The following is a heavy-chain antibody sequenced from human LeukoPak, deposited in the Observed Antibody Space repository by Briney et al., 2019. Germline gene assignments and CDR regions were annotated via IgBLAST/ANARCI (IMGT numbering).Heavy chain of an antibody. V-gene: IGHV4-39*01. J-gene: IGHJ5*02. CDR1: GGSISSSSYY. CDR2: IYYSGST. CDR3: ARQSHRSYDFWSGYGDA. D-gene: IGHD3-3*01. Sequence: PSETLSLTCTVSGGSISSSSYYWGWIRQPPGKGLEWIGSIYYSGSTYYNPSLKSRVTISVDTSKNQFSLKLSSVTAADTAVYYCARQSHRSYDFWSGYGDAWGQGTLVTVSS.